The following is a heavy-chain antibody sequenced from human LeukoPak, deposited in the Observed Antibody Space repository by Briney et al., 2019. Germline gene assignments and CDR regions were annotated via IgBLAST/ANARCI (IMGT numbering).Heavy chain of an antibody. CDR3: AKNSTVTIQH. CDR1: GFTFSSYA. Sequence: GGSLRLSCAASGFTFSSYAMSWVRQAPGKGLEWVSAISGSGGSTYYADSVKGRFTISRDNSKNTLYLQMNSLRAEDTAVYCRAKNSTVTIQHWGQGTLVTVSS. V-gene: IGHV3-23*01. J-gene: IGHJ1*01. CDR2: ISGSGGST. D-gene: IGHD4-17*01.